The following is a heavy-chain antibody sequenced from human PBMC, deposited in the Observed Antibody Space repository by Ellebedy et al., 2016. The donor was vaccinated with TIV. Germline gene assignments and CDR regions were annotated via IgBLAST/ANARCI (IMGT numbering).Heavy chain of an antibody. V-gene: IGHV4-34*01. CDR2: INPSGNP. CDR3: ARARGQYLYGSGSYFTN. Sequence: MPSETLSLTCAVSGGSFSGYFWSWIRQTPGKGLEWIGEINPSGNPNYNPSLKSRVTMSEDTPKKQFSLRLTSVTAADTTVYYCARARGQYLYGSGSYFTNWGQGNMVTVSS. CDR1: GGSFSGYF. J-gene: IGHJ4*02. D-gene: IGHD3-10*01.